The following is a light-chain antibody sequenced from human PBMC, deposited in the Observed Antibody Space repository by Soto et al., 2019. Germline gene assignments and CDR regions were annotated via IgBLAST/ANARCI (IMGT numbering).Light chain of an antibody. CDR1: SSDIGGYSF. Sequence: QSALTQPPSVSGSPGQSVTISCSGTSSDIGGYSFVSWYQQHPGNTPKLIIYDVRNRPSGVPDRFSGSKSGNTASLTISGLQAEDEADYYCCSYAGTYPVIFGGGTKLTVL. CDR3: CSYAGTYPVI. CDR2: DVR. J-gene: IGLJ2*01. V-gene: IGLV2-11*01.